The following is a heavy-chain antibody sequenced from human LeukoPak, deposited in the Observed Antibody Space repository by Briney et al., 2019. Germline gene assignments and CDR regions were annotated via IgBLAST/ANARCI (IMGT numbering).Heavy chain of an antibody. CDR2: ISAYNGNT. Sequence: GASVKVSCKAPGYTFTSYGISWVRQAPGQGLEWMGWISAYNGNTNYAQKLQGRVTMTTDTSTSTAYMELRSLRSDDTAVYYCARTVPAAIPPYFDYWGQGTLVTVSS. J-gene: IGHJ4*02. D-gene: IGHD2-2*01. CDR3: ARTVPAAIPPYFDY. CDR1: GYTFTSYG. V-gene: IGHV1-18*01.